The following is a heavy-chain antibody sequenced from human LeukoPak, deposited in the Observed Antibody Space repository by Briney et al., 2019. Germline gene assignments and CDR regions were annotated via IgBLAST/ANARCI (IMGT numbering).Heavy chain of an antibody. CDR1: GFTFSSYA. CDR2: ISGSGGGT. CDR3: AKDQYNYGYWYFDY. Sequence: QPGGSLRLSCVASGFTFSSYAMSWVRQAPGKGLESVSAISGSGGGTYYADSVKGRFTISRDNSKNTLYLQMNSLRAEDTAVYYCAKDQYNYGYWYFDYWGQGTLVTVSS. D-gene: IGHD5-18*01. V-gene: IGHV3-23*01. J-gene: IGHJ4*02.